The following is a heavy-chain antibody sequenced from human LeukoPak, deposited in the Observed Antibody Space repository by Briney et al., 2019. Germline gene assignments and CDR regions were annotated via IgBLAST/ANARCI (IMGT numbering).Heavy chain of an antibody. CDR2: ISWNSGTI. D-gene: IGHD5-18*01. CDR1: GFTFDDHA. J-gene: IGHJ6*02. CDR3: ARDAVDTANAV. Sequence: PGGSLRLSCAASGFTFDDHAMHWVRQAPGKGLEWVSGISWNSGTIAYADSVKGRFTISRDNAKNTLYLQMNSLRAEDTAVYYCARDAVDTANAVWGQGTTVTVSS. V-gene: IGHV3-9*01.